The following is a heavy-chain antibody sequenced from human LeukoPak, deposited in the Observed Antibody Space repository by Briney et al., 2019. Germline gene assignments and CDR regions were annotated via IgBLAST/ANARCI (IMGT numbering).Heavy chain of an antibody. CDR2: INHSGST. J-gene: IGHJ6*03. CDR1: GGSFSGYY. Sequence: SETLSLTCAVYGGSFSGYYWSWIRQPPGKGLVWIGEINHSGSTNYNPSLKSRVTISVDTSKNQFSLKLSSVTAADTAVYYCARVSWFPGTSYYYMDVWGKGTTVTVSS. V-gene: IGHV4-34*01. CDR3: ARVSWFPGTSYYYMDV. D-gene: IGHD1-1*01.